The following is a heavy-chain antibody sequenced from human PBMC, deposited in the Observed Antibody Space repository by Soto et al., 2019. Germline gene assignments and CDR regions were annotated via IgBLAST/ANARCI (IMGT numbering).Heavy chain of an antibody. CDR3: AIQPLLVPSFDY. Sequence: QVQLVQSGAEVKKPGASVKISCKASGYTFTSYYMHWVRQAPGQGLEWMGIINPSGGSTSYAQKFQGRVTMTRDTSTSTVYMELSSLRSEDTAVYYCAIQPLLVPSFDYWGQGTLVTVSS. V-gene: IGHV1-46*01. J-gene: IGHJ4*02. D-gene: IGHD2-2*01. CDR1: GYTFTSYY. CDR2: INPSGGST.